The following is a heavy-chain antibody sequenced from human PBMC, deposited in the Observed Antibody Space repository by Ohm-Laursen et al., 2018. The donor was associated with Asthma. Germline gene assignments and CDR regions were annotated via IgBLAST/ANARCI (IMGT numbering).Heavy chain of an antibody. Sequence: ASVKVSCKASGYTFTSYGINWVRQAPGQGLEWMGWISAYNGNTNYAQKLQGRVTMTTDTSTSTAYMELRSLRSDDTAVYYCARDGYCSSTSCYGSYYYYGMDVWGQGTTVTVSS. D-gene: IGHD2-2*01. V-gene: IGHV1-18*01. CDR3: ARDGYCSSTSCYGSYYYYGMDV. CDR2: ISAYNGNT. CDR1: GYTFTSYG. J-gene: IGHJ6*02.